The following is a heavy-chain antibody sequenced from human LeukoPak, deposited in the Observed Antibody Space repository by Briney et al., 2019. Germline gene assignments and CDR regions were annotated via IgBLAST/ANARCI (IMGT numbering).Heavy chain of an antibody. CDR2: ISYDGSNK. Sequence: GSLLLSCAASGFPFSSYAMHWGRQAPGKGLEWVAVISYDGSNKYYADSVKGRFTISRDNSKNTLYLQMNSLRAEDTAVYYCARSVAMVRGGRRNYFDSGGQGTLVTVS. CDR3: ARSVAMVRGGRRNYFDS. V-gene: IGHV3-30-3*01. CDR1: GFPFSSYA. D-gene: IGHD3-10*01. J-gene: IGHJ4*02.